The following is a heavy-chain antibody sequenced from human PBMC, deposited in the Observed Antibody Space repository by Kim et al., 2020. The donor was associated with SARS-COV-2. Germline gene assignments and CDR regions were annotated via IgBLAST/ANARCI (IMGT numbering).Heavy chain of an antibody. CDR3: ARAGGPSSSWYGVLRHFDY. D-gene: IGHD6-13*01. CDR2: INHSGST. J-gene: IGHJ4*02. Sequence: SETLSLTCAVYGESFSGYYWSWIRQPPGKGLEWIGEINHSGSTNYNPSLKSRVTISVDTSKNQFSLKLSSVTAADTAVYYCARAGGPSSSWYGVLRHFDYWGQGTLVTVSS. V-gene: IGHV4-34*01. CDR1: GESFSGYY.